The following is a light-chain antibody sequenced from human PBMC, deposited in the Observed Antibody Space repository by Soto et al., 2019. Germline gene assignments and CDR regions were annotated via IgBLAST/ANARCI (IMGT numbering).Light chain of an antibody. V-gene: IGLV1-44*01. CDR1: NSNIGTNT. CDR3: AAWDDSLGAYV. Sequence: QSVLTQPPSASATPGQRVTISCSGSNSNIGTNTVNWYQQLPGTAPRLLIYTNNQRPSGVPQRFSGSKTGTSASLAIGGLQSEDGADYYCAAWDDSLGAYVLGTGTKATVL. J-gene: IGLJ1*01. CDR2: TNN.